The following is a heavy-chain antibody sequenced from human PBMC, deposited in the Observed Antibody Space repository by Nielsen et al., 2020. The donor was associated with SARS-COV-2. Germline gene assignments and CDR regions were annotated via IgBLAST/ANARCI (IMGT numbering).Heavy chain of an antibody. D-gene: IGHD5-24*01. Sequence: GGSLRLSCAASGFTFNIYAMAWVRRIPGRGLQWVTGVSSSGGSTYYTDSVKGRFTISRDNSKNTLYLQMNSLRAEDTAVYYCAREGEMATISWYFDLWGRGTLVTVSS. CDR3: AREGEMATISWYFDL. J-gene: IGHJ2*01. V-gene: IGHV3-23*01. CDR1: GFTFNIYA. CDR2: VSSSGGST.